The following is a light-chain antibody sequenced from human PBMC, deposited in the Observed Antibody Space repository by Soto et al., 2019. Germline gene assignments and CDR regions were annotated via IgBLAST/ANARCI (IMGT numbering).Light chain of an antibody. Sequence: SGVSKPASVAGSPGLSGTSSCTKTSSDVGGYSYVSWYQHYPGKAPKLMIYDVNNRPSGVSNRFSGSKSGNTASLTISGLQAEDEADYYCSSYTSSSIFVFGTGTKVTVL. J-gene: IGLJ1*01. CDR2: DVN. CDR3: SSYTSSSIFV. CDR1: SSDVGGYSY. V-gene: IGLV2-14*03.